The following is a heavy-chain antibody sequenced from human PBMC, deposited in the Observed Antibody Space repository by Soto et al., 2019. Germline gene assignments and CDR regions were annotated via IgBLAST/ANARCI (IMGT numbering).Heavy chain of an antibody. Sequence: SETLSLTCTVSGGSISSYYWSWIRQPPGKGLEWIGYIYYSGSTNYNPSLKSRVTISVDTSKNQFSLKLSSVTAADTAVYYCARAYDFWSGYYKGPNYYYYYMDVWGKGTTVTVSS. J-gene: IGHJ6*03. CDR1: GGSISSYY. CDR2: IYYSGST. CDR3: ARAYDFWSGYYKGPNYYYYYMDV. D-gene: IGHD3-3*01. V-gene: IGHV4-59*01.